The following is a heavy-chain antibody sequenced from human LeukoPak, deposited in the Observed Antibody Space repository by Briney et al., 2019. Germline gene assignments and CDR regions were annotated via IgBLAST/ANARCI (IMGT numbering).Heavy chain of an antibody. CDR1: GFTFSSYG. D-gene: IGHD3-3*01. J-gene: IGHJ5*02. V-gene: IGHV3-30*02. CDR2: IRYDGSNK. Sequence: GGSLRLSCAASGFTFSSYGMHWVRQAPGKGLEWVAFIRYDGSNKYYADSVKGRFTISRDNSKNTLYLQMNSLRAEDTAVYYCAKGRLFYDFWSGTLFDPWAQGTLVTVSS. CDR3: AKGRLFYDFWSGTLFDP.